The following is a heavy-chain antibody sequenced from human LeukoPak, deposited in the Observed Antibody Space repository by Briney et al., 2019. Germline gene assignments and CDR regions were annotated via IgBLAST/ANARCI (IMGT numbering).Heavy chain of an antibody. V-gene: IGHV3-7*01. CDR3: ARVGYDSSGYFLNWFDP. Sequence: GGSLRLSCAASGFTFSSYWMSWVRQAPGKGLEWVANIKQDGSEKYYVDSVKGRFTISRDNAKNSLYLQMNSLRAEDTDVYYCARVGYDSSGYFLNWFDPWGQGTLVTVSS. CDR1: GFTFSSYW. CDR2: IKQDGSEK. D-gene: IGHD3-22*01. J-gene: IGHJ5*02.